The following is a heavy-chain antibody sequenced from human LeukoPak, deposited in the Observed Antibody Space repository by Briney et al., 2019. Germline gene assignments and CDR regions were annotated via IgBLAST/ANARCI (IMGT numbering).Heavy chain of an antibody. Sequence: GGSLRLSCAASGFTFDDYTMHRVRQAPGKGLEWVSSINWNSAGIDYADSVKGRFTISRDNAKNSLYLQMNSLRPEDMALYYCAKGKIPVAGTPLFDYWGQGTLVTVSS. CDR1: GFTFDDYT. CDR2: INWNSAGI. CDR3: AKGKIPVAGTPLFDY. V-gene: IGHV3-9*03. D-gene: IGHD6-19*01. J-gene: IGHJ4*02.